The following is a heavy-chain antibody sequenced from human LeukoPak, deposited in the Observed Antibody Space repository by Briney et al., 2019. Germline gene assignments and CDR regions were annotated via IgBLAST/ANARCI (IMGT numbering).Heavy chain of an antibody. CDR1: GFTFSTYW. D-gene: IGHD3-22*01. J-gene: IGHJ4*02. Sequence: GGSLRLSCAASGFTFSTYWMHWVRQAPGKGLVWVSCSYSDGSSTSDADSVKGRFTISRDDAKNMLFLQMNSLRGEDTAVYHCVRGGPSTWFWGQGTLVTVSS. CDR3: VRGGPSTWF. CDR2: SYSDGSST. V-gene: IGHV3-74*01.